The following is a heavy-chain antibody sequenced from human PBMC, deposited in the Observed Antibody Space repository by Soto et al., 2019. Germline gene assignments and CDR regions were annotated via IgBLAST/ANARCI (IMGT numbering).Heavy chain of an antibody. CDR1: GGSISSSNW. CDR2: IYHSGST. J-gene: IGHJ6*02. V-gene: IGHV4-4*02. D-gene: IGHD3-22*01. Sequence: QVQLQESGPGLVKPSGTLSLTCAVSGGSISSSNWWSWVRQPPGKGLEWIGEIYHSGSTNYNPSLKSRVXXSXDXFKNQFSLKLSSVTAADTAVYYCARDEGTMTYGMDVWGQGTTVTVSS. CDR3: ARDEGTMTYGMDV.